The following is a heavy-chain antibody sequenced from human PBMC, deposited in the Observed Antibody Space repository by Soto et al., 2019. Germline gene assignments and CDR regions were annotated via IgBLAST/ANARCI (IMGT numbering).Heavy chain of an antibody. V-gene: IGHV3-23*01. D-gene: IGHD3-3*01. CDR3: AKEGAWRLNYYYYYMDV. J-gene: IGHJ6*03. CDR2: ISGSGDRT. Sequence: EVQLLESGGGLVQPGGSLRLSCAASGFTFSMYAMSWVRQAPGKGLEWVSAISGSGDRTDYADSVKGRFTISRDNSKSTLYLQMNSLRAEDTAVYYCAKEGAWRLNYYYYYMDVWGKGNTVNVSS. CDR1: GFTFSMYA.